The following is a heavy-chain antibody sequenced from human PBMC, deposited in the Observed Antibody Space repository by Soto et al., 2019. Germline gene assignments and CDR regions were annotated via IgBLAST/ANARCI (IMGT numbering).Heavy chain of an antibody. V-gene: IGHV1-18*01. J-gene: IGHJ5*02. Sequence: QVQLVQSGSEVKMTGASVRVSCKASGYDFSEYGISWLRQAPGQRLEWMGWISAYNGNTKYAQNFQGRVTLTTDTSTSTAHMEMKNLRSDDTAMYFCAIETDIIEGSFFWHEPWGQGTLVTVSA. CDR3: AIETDIIEGSFFWHEP. CDR1: GYDFSEYG. D-gene: IGHD3-10*01. CDR2: ISAYNGNT.